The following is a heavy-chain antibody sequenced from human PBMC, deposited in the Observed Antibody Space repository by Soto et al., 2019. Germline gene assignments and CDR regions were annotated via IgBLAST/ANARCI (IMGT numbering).Heavy chain of an antibody. D-gene: IGHD2-2*01. CDR3: ARIGIPAATLNYYYYYYMDV. CDR2: IYHSGST. Sequence: PSETLSLTCAVSSGSISSSNWWSWVRQPPGKGLEWIGEIYHSGSTNYNPSLKSRVTISVDKSKNQFSLKLSSVTAADTAVYYCARIGIPAATLNYYYYYYMDVWGKGTTVTVSS. V-gene: IGHV4-4*02. J-gene: IGHJ6*03. CDR1: SGSISSSNW.